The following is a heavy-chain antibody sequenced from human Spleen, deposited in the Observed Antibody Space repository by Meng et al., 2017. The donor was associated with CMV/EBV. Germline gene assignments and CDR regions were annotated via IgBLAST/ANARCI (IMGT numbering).Heavy chain of an antibody. CDR3: ARGLAYSGYLDYFDY. J-gene: IGHJ4*02. V-gene: IGHV4-34*01. CDR1: GGSFSGYS. CDR2: IDHSGST. Sequence: DGGSFSGYSWSWIRQPPGKGLEWIGEIDHSGSTNSNPSLKSRVTISVDTSKNQFSLRLSSVTAADTAVYYCARGLAYSGYLDYFDYWGQGTLVTVSS. D-gene: IGHD5-12*01.